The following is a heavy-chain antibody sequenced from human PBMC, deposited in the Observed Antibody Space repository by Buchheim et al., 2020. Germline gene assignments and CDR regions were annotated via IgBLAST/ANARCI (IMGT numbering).Heavy chain of an antibody. Sequence: QVQLVQSGAEVKKPGASVKVSCKASGYTFTSYYMHWVRQAPGQGLEWMGIINPSGGSTSYAQKFQGRVTMTRDTSTSTVYMELSSLRSEDTAVYYYAREGSRNTAMVLWFDPWGQGTL. CDR1: GYTFTSYY. CDR2: INPSGGST. J-gene: IGHJ5*02. D-gene: IGHD5-18*01. CDR3: AREGSRNTAMVLWFDP. V-gene: IGHV1-46*01.